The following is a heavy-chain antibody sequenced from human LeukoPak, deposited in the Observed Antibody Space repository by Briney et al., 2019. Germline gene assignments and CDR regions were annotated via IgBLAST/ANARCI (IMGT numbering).Heavy chain of an antibody. CDR1: GGSISSYY. J-gene: IGHJ2*01. CDR2: IYYSGST. D-gene: IGHD3-22*01. Sequence: SETLSLTCIVSGGSISSYYWSWIRQPPGKGLEWIGYIYYSGSTNYNPSLKSRVTISVDTSKNQFSLKLSSVTAADTAVYYCARDPSDYYDSSGYSYWYFDLWGRGTLVTVSS. CDR3: ARDPSDYYDSSGYSYWYFDL. V-gene: IGHV4-59*01.